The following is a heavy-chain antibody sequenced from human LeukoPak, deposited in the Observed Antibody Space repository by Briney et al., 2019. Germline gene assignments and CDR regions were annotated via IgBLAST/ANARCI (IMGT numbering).Heavy chain of an antibody. V-gene: IGHV1-69*05. D-gene: IGHD4-17*01. CDR2: IIPIFGTA. Sequence: SVKVSCKASGGTFSSYAISWVRQAPGQGLEWMGGIIPIFGTANYAQKFQGRVMITTDESTSTAYMELSSLRSEDTAVYYCARALDYGLAFDIWGQGTMVTVSS. J-gene: IGHJ3*02. CDR3: ARALDYGLAFDI. CDR1: GGTFSSYA.